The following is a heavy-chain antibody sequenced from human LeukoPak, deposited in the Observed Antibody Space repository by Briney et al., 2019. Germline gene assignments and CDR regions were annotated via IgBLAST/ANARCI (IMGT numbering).Heavy chain of an antibody. CDR2: IYYSGST. Sequence: SETLSLTCTVSGGSISSGGYYWSWIRQHPGKGLEWIGYIYYSGSTYYNPSLKSRLTISVDTSKNQFSLKLSSVTAADTAVYYCARLYYYDSSGPGGGDYWGQGTLVTVSS. CDR1: GGSISSGGYY. CDR3: ARLYYYDSSGPGGGDY. J-gene: IGHJ4*02. V-gene: IGHV4-31*03. D-gene: IGHD3-22*01.